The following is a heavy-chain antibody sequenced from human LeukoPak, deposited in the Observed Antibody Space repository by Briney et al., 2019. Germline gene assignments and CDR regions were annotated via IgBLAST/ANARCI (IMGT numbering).Heavy chain of an antibody. D-gene: IGHD2-2*01. V-gene: IGHV4-39*07. J-gene: IGHJ4*02. Sequence: SETLSLTCTVSGGSISSSSSYWGWIRRPPGKGLEWIGNIYYSGTTYYNPSLKSRVTISVDTSKNQFSLRLRSVTAADTAVYYCARQTVPAAMPLAFDYWGQGTLVTVSS. CDR2: IYYSGTT. CDR3: ARQTVPAAMPLAFDY. CDR1: GGSISSSSSY.